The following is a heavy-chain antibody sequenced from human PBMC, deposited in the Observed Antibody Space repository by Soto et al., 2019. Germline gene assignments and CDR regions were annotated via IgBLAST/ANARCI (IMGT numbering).Heavy chain of an antibody. CDR3: ARTSPVAGVFDY. D-gene: IGHD6-19*01. V-gene: IGHV4-59*01. Sequence: SETLSLTCTVSGGSISNYYWSWIRQAPGKRLEWIGYIYYTTNYNPSLKSRVTISADTSKNQISLKLTSVTAADTAVYYCARTSPVAGVFDYWGQGTLVTVSS. J-gene: IGHJ4*02. CDR2: IYYTT. CDR1: GGSISNYY.